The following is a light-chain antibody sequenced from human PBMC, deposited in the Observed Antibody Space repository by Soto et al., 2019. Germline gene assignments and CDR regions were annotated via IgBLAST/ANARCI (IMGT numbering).Light chain of an antibody. J-gene: IGLJ2*01. Sequence: QSALTQPAAVSGSPGQSNTISCTGTSSDVGGYNYVSWYQQHPGKAPKLMIYDVTNRPSGVSSRFSGSKSGNTASLTISGLQAEDEGDYYCSSYTTRGTVVFGGGTQLTVL. CDR2: DVT. CDR1: SSDVGGYNY. V-gene: IGLV2-14*01. CDR3: SSYTTRGTVV.